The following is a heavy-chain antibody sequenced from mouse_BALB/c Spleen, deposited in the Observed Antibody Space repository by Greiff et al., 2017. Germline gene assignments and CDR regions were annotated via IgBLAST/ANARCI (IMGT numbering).Heavy chain of an antibody. D-gene: IGHD1-1*01. CDR2: ISYDGSN. CDR1: GYSITSGYY. CDR3: VITTVVADWYFDV. V-gene: IGHV3-6*02. Sequence: VQLQQSGPGLVKPSQSLSLTCSVTGYSITSGYYWNWIRQFPGNKLEWMGYISYDGSNNYNPSLKNRISITRDTSKNQFFLKLNSVTTEDTATYYCVITTVVADWYFDVWGAGTTVTVSS. J-gene: IGHJ1*01.